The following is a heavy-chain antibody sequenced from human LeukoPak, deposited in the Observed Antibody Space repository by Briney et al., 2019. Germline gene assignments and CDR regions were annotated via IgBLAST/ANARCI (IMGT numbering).Heavy chain of an antibody. Sequence: PSETLSLTCTVSGGSISSYYWSWIRQPPGKGLEWIGYIYTSGSTNYNPSLKSRVTISVDTSKNQFSLKLSSVTAADTAMYYCARQSKLVEIDYWGQGTLVTVSS. J-gene: IGHJ4*02. CDR2: IYTSGST. D-gene: IGHD6-13*01. V-gene: IGHV4-4*09. CDR3: ARQSKLVEIDY. CDR1: GGSISSYY.